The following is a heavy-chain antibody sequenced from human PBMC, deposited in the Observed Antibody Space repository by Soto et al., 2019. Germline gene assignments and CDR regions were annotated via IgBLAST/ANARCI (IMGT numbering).Heavy chain of an antibody. J-gene: IGHJ6*02. V-gene: IGHV1-69*01. Sequence: QVQLVQSGAEVKKPGSSVKVSCKASGGTFSSYAISWVRQAPGQGLEWMGGIIPIFGTANYAQKFQGRVTITADESTSTAYMELSSLRSEDTAVYYCARVPEVVQAANYYYGMDVWGQGTTVTVSS. D-gene: IGHD2-2*01. CDR1: GGTFSSYA. CDR2: IIPIFGTA. CDR3: ARVPEVVQAANYYYGMDV.